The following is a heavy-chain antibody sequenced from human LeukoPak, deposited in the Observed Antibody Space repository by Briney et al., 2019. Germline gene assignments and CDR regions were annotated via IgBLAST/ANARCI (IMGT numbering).Heavy chain of an antibody. Sequence: PSETLSITCTVSGGSISSGGYYWSWIRQHPGKGLEWIGYIYYSGSTYYNPSLKSRVTISVDTSKNQFSLKLSSVTAADTAVYYCARREIGRVLLWFGEGIDAFDIWGQGTMVTVSS. J-gene: IGHJ3*02. D-gene: IGHD3-10*01. CDR3: ARREIGRVLLWFGEGIDAFDI. CDR2: IYYSGST. V-gene: IGHV4-31*03. CDR1: GGSISSGGYY.